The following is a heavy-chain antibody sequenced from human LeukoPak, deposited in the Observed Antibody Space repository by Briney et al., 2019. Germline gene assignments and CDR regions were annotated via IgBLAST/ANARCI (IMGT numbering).Heavy chain of an antibody. J-gene: IGHJ4*02. CDR1: GFSFNNAW. D-gene: IGHD6-13*01. CDR2: IKSKTDGGTT. Sequence: GGSLRLSCAASGFSFNNAWMSWVRQAPGKGLEWVGRIKSKTDGGTTDYAAPVKGRFTISRDDSKNTVYLQMNSLKTEDTAVYYCTRKGAAAFFHYWGQGTLVTVSS. V-gene: IGHV3-15*01. CDR3: TRKGAAAFFHY.